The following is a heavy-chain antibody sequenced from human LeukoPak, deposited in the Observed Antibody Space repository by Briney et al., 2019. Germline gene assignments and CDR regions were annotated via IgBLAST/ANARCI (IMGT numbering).Heavy chain of an antibody. D-gene: IGHD5-18*01. Sequence: PGGSLRLSCAASGFTFSSYAMHWVRQAPGKGLEWVAVISYDGSNKYYADSVKGRFTISRDNSKNTLYLQMNSLRAEDTAVYYCARDTGYSYDLDYWGQGTLVTVSS. V-gene: IGHV3-30*04. CDR1: GFTFSSYA. J-gene: IGHJ4*02. CDR3: ARDTGYSYDLDY. CDR2: ISYDGSNK.